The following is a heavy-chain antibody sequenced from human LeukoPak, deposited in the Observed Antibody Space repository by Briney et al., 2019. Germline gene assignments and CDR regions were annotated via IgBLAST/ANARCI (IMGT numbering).Heavy chain of an antibody. J-gene: IGHJ6*03. CDR2: INHSGST. CDR1: GGSISSSSYY. V-gene: IGHV4-39*07. D-gene: IGHD3-10*01. CDR3: ARGGQGVRGVIRGYYMDV. Sequence: SETLSLTCTVSGGSISSSSYYWSWIRQPPGKGLEWIGEINHSGSTNYNPSLKSRVTISVDRSKNQFSLKLSSVTAADTAVYYCARGGQGVRGVIRGYYMDVWGKGTTVTVSS.